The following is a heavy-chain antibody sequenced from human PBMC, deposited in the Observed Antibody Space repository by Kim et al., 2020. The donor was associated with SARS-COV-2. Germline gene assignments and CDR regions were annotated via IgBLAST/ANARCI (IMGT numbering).Heavy chain of an antibody. Sequence: GESLKISCKVSGYRFTSFWIGWVRQMPGKGLEWMGFIYPGDSDTTYSPPFQGQVTVSADKSINTAYLHWNSLKASDTAMYYCVRPISLAGGRFYFDHWGQGVLVSVSP. CDR3: VRPISLAGGRFYFDH. V-gene: IGHV5-51*01. J-gene: IGHJ4*02. D-gene: IGHD1-26*01. CDR2: IYPGDSDT. CDR1: GYRFTSFW.